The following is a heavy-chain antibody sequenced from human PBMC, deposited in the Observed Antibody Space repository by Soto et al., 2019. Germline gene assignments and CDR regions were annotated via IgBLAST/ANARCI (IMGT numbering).Heavy chain of an antibody. J-gene: IGHJ6*03. V-gene: IGHV3-33*01. CDR1: GFTFSTYA. CDR2: IWYDGSDK. D-gene: IGHD4-17*01. Sequence: QMQLVESGGGVVQPGTSLRLSCAAAGFTFSTYAMHWVRQAPGKGLEWVTIIWYDGSDKNYGDSVKGRFTISRDNSKNPLYLQMNSLKVEDTAVYYCARDSGGDYHNYHMDVWGNGTTVTVSS. CDR3: ARDSGGDYHNYHMDV.